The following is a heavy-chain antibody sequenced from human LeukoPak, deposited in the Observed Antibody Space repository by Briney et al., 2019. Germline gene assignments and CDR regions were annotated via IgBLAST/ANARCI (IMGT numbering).Heavy chain of an antibody. J-gene: IGHJ4*02. V-gene: IGHV3-48*01. CDR3: ARDRGVSSVDY. D-gene: IGHD3-10*01. Sequence: PGGSLRLSCAASGFTFSSYSMNWVRQAPGKGLEWVSYISSSSSTIYYADSVKGRFTISRDNAKNSLYLQMNSLRAEDTAVYHCARDRGVSSVDYWGQGTLVTVSS. CDR2: ISSSSSTI. CDR1: GFTFSSYS.